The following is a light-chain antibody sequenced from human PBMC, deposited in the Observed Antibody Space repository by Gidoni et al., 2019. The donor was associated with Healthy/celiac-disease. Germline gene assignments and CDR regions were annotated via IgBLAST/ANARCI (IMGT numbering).Light chain of an antibody. CDR3: QQYGSSPQWT. CDR2: GAS. Sequence: DIVLTQSPGTLSLSPGERATLSCRASQSVSSSYLAWYQQKPGQAPRLLIYGASSRATGIPDRFSGSGSGTDFTLTISRLEPEDFAVYYCQQYGSSPQWTFGQXTKVEIK. V-gene: IGKV3-20*01. J-gene: IGKJ1*01. CDR1: QSVSSSY.